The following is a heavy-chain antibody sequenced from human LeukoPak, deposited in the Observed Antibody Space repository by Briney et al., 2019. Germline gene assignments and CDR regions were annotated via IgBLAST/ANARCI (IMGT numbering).Heavy chain of an antibody. D-gene: IGHD3-9*01. CDR1: GFTFDDYA. CDR2: ISWNSGSI. Sequence: GRSLRLSCAASGFTFDDYAMHWVRQAPGKGLEWVSGISWNSGSIGYADSVKGRFTISRDNAKNSLYLQMNSLRAEDTAVYYCAKVWATYHDILTAALDYWGQGTLVTVSS. CDR3: AKVWATYHDILTAALDY. J-gene: IGHJ4*02. V-gene: IGHV3-9*01.